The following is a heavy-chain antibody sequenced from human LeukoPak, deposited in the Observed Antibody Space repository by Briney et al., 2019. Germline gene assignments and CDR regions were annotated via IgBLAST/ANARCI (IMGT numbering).Heavy chain of an antibody. V-gene: IGHV2-70*11. CDR1: GFSLSTSEMC. D-gene: IGHD3-10*01. Sequence: SGPTLVNPTQTLTLTCTFSGFSLSTSEMCVSRIRQPPGKALEWLARIDWDGDKYYSTSLKTRLTISKDTSKNQVVLTMTNMDPVDTATYYCARSDYGSGSYTFDYWGQGTLVTVSS. CDR2: IDWDGDK. J-gene: IGHJ4*02. CDR3: ARSDYGSGSYTFDY.